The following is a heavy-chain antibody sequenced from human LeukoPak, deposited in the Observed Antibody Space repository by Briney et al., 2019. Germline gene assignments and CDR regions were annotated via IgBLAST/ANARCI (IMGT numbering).Heavy chain of an antibody. J-gene: IGHJ4*02. CDR3: ARQRREFQLLSHFDY. D-gene: IGHD2-2*01. V-gene: IGHV4-39*01. CDR2: IYYSGHS. Sequence: SETLSLTCTVTNVSIGSSGRYWSWVRQPPGNGLERIGSIYYSGHSYYNPSLNSRVTISVDTSKNQFSLKLSSVTAADTGIYYCARQRREFQLLSHFDYWGQGTLVTVSS. CDR1: NVSIGSSGRY.